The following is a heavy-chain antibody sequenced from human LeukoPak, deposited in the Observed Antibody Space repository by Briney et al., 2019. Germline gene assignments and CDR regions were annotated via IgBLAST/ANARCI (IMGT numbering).Heavy chain of an antibody. CDR1: GITLSNYG. CDR2: LSGSGGGT. Sequence: GSLRLSCAVSGITLSNYGMSWVRQAPRKGLEWVAGLSGSGGGTNYADSVQGRFTISRDNPKNTLYLQMNSLRAEDTALYYCARDRLGPSFSVSHFDLWGQGTLVTVSS. V-gene: IGHV3-23*01. J-gene: IGHJ4*02. D-gene: IGHD3-3*02. CDR3: ARDRLGPSFSVSHFDL.